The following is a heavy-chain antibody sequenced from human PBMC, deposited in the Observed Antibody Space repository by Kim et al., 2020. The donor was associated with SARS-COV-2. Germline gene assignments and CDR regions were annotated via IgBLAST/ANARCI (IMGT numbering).Heavy chain of an antibody. V-gene: IGHV3-11*04. Sequence: DSLKGRFTIPSDNAKNSLYLQMDSLRAEDTAVYYCAGELKASYYYYGMDVWGQGTTVTVSS. J-gene: IGHJ6*02. CDR3: AGELKASYYYYGMDV.